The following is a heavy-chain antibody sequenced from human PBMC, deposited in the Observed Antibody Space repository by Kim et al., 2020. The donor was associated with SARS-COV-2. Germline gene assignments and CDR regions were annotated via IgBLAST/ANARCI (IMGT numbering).Heavy chain of an antibody. J-gene: IGHJ4*02. Sequence: GGSLRLSCAASGFIFSSYAMHWVRQAPGKGLEWVAVISYDGSNKYYSDSVKGRFTISRDNSKNTLYLQMNSLRAEDTAVYFCARGPAQQWLNYWGQGILVTVSS. D-gene: IGHD6-19*01. CDR1: GFIFSSYA. CDR3: ARGPAQQWLNY. CDR2: ISYDGSNK. V-gene: IGHV3-30*04.